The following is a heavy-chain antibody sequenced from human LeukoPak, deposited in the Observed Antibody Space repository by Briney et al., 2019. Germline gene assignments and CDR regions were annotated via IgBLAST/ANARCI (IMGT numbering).Heavy chain of an antibody. CDR3: AREDIVVVPAAIIAAGLDY. D-gene: IGHD2-2*02. CDR1: GFTFSSYW. Sequence: GGSLRLSCAASGFTFSSYWMSWVRQAPGKGLEWVANIKQDGSEKYYVDSVKGRFTISRDNAKNSLYLQMNSLRAEDTAVYYCAREDIVVVPAAIIAAGLDYWGQGTPVTVSS. V-gene: IGHV3-7*01. CDR2: IKQDGSEK. J-gene: IGHJ4*02.